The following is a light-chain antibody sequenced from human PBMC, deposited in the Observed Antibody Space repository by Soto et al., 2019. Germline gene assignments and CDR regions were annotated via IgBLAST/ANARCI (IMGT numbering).Light chain of an antibody. CDR1: SSDVGGYNY. CDR2: DDS. Sequence: QPALTQPASVSGSPGQSITVSCTGTSSDVGGYNYVSWYQQHPGKAPKLMIYDDSNRPSGVSNRFSGSKSGNTASLTISGLQAEDEADYYCSSYASSSTYVFGTGTKLTVL. V-gene: IGLV2-14*01. J-gene: IGLJ1*01. CDR3: SSYASSSTYV.